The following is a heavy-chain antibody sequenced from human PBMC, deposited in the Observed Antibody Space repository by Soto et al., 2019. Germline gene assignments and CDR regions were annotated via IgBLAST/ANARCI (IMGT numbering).Heavy chain of an antibody. V-gene: IGHV5-10-1*01. D-gene: IGHD3-10*01. Sequence: PGESLKISCKGSGYSFTSYWISWVRQMPGKGLEWMGRIDPSDSYTNYSPSFQGHVTISADKSISTAYLQWSSLKASDTAMYYCAESKRGHLYYYYGMDVWGQGTTVTVSS. CDR2: IDPSDSYT. J-gene: IGHJ6*02. CDR3: AESKRGHLYYYYGMDV. CDR1: GYSFTSYW.